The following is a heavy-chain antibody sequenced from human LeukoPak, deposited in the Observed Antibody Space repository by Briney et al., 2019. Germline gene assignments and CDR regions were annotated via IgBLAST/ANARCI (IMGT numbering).Heavy chain of an antibody. J-gene: IGHJ5*02. CDR3: ARRSAAAIDWFDP. CDR1: GYSFTSYW. CDR2: IYPGDSDT. D-gene: IGHD6-13*01. Sequence: GESLKISCKGSGYSFTSYWIGWVRQMPGKGLEWMGIIYPGDSDTRYSPSFQGQVTISANKSISTAYLQWSSLKASDTAMYYCARRSAAAIDWFDPWGQGTLVTVSS. V-gene: IGHV5-51*01.